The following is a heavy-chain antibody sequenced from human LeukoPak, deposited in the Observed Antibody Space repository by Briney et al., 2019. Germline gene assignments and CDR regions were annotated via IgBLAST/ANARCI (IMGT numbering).Heavy chain of an antibody. CDR1: GFTLSSYS. D-gene: IGHD1-26*01. J-gene: IGHJ4*02. V-gene: IGHV3-21*04. CDR2: FSSSGSYI. CDR3: ASGGIYYGAAFDF. Sequence: GGSLRLSCAASGFTLSSYSMNWVRQAPGKGLEWVSFFSSSGSYIYYADSMKGRFTISRDNANNLLYLQMNSLRAEDTALYYCASGGIYYGAAFDFWGQGSLVTVSS.